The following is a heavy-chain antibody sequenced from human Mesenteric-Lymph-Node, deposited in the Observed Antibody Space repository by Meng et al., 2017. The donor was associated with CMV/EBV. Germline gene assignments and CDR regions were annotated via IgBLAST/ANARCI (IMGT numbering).Heavy chain of an antibody. CDR3: ARDTLTYSYGPGWIDP. J-gene: IGHJ5*02. CDR1: GGHTSSIWHY. Sequence: LLLPQSGRRLVTPSDSLSLQFTVLGGHTSSIWHYWGWIRQPTGKGLEWIGSIFYSGSAHYNPALESRVTISIDKSKNEFFLNLGSVTAADTAMYFCARDTLTYSYGPGWIDPWGQGTLVTVSS. CDR2: IFYSGSA. D-gene: IGHD3-10*01. V-gene: IGHV4-39*02.